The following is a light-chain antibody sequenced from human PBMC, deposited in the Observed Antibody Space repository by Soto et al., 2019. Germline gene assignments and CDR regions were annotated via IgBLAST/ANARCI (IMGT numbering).Light chain of an antibody. V-gene: IGLV2-14*01. Sequence: QSALTQPASVTGYPGQSITLSCTGTSSDSGGYDYVSWYQRHPGKAPKLIIYDVNNRPSGVSNRLSGSKSGNTASLTISGLQAEDEADYYCTSYASGSSHVVFGGGTKLTVL. CDR1: SSDSGGYDY. CDR2: DVN. J-gene: IGLJ2*01. CDR3: TSYASGSSHVV.